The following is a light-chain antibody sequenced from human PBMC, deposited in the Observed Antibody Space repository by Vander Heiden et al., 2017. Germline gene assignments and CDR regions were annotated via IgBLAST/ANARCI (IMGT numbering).Light chain of an antibody. J-gene: IGLJ3*02. CDR1: ELGDKY. V-gene: IGLV3-1*01. CDR3: QAWDSRSVA. Sequence: SYDLTQPPSVSVSPGQTATIACSGDELGDKYVSWYQQRPGQSPVLVMYQRDKRPSGIPERVSGSISGNTATLAIIGTQAVDEAAYYCQAWDSRSVAFGGGTQLTVL. CDR2: QRD.